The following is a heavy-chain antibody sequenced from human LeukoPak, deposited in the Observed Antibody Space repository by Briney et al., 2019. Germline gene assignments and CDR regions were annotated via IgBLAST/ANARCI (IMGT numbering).Heavy chain of an antibody. J-gene: IGHJ3*02. Sequence: SETLSLTCTVSGGSISTYYWSWIRQPPGKGLEWIAYIHYSGSTNYNPSLRSRVTISVDTSKNQFSLKLSSVTAADTAVYYCARVRNWTAFDIWGQGTMVTVSS. CDR1: GGSISTYY. V-gene: IGHV4-59*01. D-gene: IGHD1-1*01. CDR3: ARVRNWTAFDI. CDR2: IHYSGST.